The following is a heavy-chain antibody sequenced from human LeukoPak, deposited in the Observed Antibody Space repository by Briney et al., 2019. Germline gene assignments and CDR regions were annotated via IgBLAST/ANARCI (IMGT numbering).Heavy chain of an antibody. CDR1: GFTFSSYA. D-gene: IGHD2-2*01. Sequence: PGGSLRLSCAASGFTFSSYAMSWVRQAPGKGLEWVSAISGSGGSTYYADSVKGRFTISRDNSKNTLYLQMNSLRAEDTAVYYCAKIRGIVVVPQTPYYFDYWGQGTLVTVSS. J-gene: IGHJ4*02. V-gene: IGHV3-23*01. CDR3: AKIRGIVVVPQTPYYFDY. CDR2: ISGSGGST.